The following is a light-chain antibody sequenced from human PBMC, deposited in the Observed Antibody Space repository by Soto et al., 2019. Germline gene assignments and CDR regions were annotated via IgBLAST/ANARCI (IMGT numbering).Light chain of an antibody. CDR1: QSVSSSY. V-gene: IGKV3-20*01. Sequence: EIVLTQSPGTLSLSPGERATLSCRASQSVSSSYLAWYQHKPSQAPRLLIYGASSRATGIPVRFSGSGSGTDFTLTISRLEPEDFAVYYCQEYGSSPHTFGQGTKLEIK. CDR3: QEYGSSPHT. CDR2: GAS. J-gene: IGKJ2*01.